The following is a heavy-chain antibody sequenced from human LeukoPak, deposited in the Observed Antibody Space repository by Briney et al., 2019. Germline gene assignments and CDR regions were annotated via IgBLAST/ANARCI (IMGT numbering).Heavy chain of an antibody. Sequence: ASVKVSCKASGYTFTSYGISWVRQAPGQGLEWMGWINPNSGGTNYAQKFQGRVTMTRDTSISTAYMELSRLRSDDTAVYYCARESSSSSPFDYWGQGTLVTVSS. CDR3: ARESSSSSPFDY. CDR2: INPNSGGT. D-gene: IGHD6-6*01. J-gene: IGHJ4*02. CDR1: GYTFTSYG. V-gene: IGHV1-2*02.